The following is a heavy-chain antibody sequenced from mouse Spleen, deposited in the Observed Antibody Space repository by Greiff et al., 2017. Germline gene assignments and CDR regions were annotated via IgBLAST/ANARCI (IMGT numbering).Heavy chain of an antibody. Sequence: VKLMESGAELVKPGASVKISCKASGYAFSSYWMNWVKQRPGKGLEWIGQIYPGDGDTNYNGKFKGKATLTVDKSSSTAYMQLSSLTSEDSAVYYCAIENDYDDALFAMDYWGQGTSVTVSS. J-gene: IGHJ4*01. CDR1: GYAFSSYW. CDR3: AIENDYDDALFAMDY. V-gene: IGHV1-80*01. CDR2: IYPGDGDT. D-gene: IGHD2-4*01.